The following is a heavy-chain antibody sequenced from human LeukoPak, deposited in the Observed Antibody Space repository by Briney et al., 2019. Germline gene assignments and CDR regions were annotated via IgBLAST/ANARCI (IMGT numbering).Heavy chain of an antibody. V-gene: IGHV3-48*01. CDR1: GFTFSSYS. J-gene: IGHJ4*02. D-gene: IGHD3-16*02. Sequence: GGSLRLSCAASGFTFSSYSMNWVRQAPGEGLEWVSYISSSSSTIYYADSVKGRFTISRDNAKNSLYLQMNSLRAEDTAVYYCARRDDYVWGSYPNYFGYWGQGTLVTVSS. CDR2: ISSSSSTI. CDR3: ARRDDYVWGSYPNYFGY.